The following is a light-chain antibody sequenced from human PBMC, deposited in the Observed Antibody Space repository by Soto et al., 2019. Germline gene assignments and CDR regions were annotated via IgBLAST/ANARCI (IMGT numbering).Light chain of an antibody. V-gene: IGLV2-14*01. Sequence: QSALTQPASVSGSPGQSITISCTGTSSDVGGYNYVSWYQQHPGKAPKLMIYDVSNRPSGVYNRFSGSKSGNTASLTASGLQAEDEAYYYCSTYTSSRIDVFGTGTKLTVL. CDR3: STYTSSRIDV. CDR2: DVS. J-gene: IGLJ1*01. CDR1: SSDVGGYNY.